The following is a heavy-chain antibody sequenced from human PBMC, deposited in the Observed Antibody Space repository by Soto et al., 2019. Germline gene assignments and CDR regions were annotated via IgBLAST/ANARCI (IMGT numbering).Heavy chain of an antibody. CDR2: IFYSGST. CDR3: AKDSGYNYGYFRWFDP. V-gene: IGHV4-59*01. D-gene: IGHD5-18*01. Sequence: SETLSLTCTVSGGSISNYYWSWIRQPPGRGLEWIGHIFYSGSTNYNPAHKSRVTISVDTSKSQFSLKLSSVTAADTAVFYCAKDSGYNYGYFRWFDPWGQGTLVTVSS. CDR1: GGSISNYY. J-gene: IGHJ5*02.